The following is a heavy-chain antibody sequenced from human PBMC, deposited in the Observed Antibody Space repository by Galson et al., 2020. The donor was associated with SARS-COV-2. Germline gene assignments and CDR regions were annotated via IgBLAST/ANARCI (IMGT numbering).Heavy chain of an antibody. CDR1: GGSISSGGYY. D-gene: IGHD3-10*01. V-gene: IGHV4-31*03. CDR2: IYYSGST. Sequence: ETSETLSLTCTVSGGSISSGGYYWSWIRQHPGKGLEWIGYIYYSGSTYYNPSLKSRVTISVDTSKNQFCLKLSSVTAADTAVYYCARDRSIAMVRGVIKSDAFDIWGQGTMVTVSS. CDR3: ARDRSIAMVRGVIKSDAFDI. J-gene: IGHJ3*02.